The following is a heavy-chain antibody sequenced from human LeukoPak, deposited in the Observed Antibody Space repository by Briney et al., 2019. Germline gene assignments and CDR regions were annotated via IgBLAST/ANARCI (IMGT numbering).Heavy chain of an antibody. CDR3: ARKVRSSLYNWFDP. CDR2: IYYSGST. Sequence: PSETLSLTCTVSGGSISDYHWNWIRQPPGKTLEWIGSIYYSGSTSYNPSLKSRVTISVDTSKNQSSLNLNSVTAADTAVYYCARKVRSSLYNWFDPWGQGTLVTVSS. V-gene: IGHV4-59*08. D-gene: IGHD6-6*01. CDR1: GGSISDYH. J-gene: IGHJ5*02.